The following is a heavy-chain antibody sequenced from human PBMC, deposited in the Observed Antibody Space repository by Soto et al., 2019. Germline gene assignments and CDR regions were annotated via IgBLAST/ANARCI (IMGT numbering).Heavy chain of an antibody. D-gene: IGHD6-13*01. J-gene: IGHJ6*02. CDR3: ARRGIAALYGMDV. Sequence: QVQLQQWGAGLLKPSETLSLSCAVYGGSFSGYYWSWIRQPPGKGLEWIGEINHSGSTNYNPSLKSRGTISVDTSKNQFSLKLSSVTAADTAVYYCARRGIAALYGMDVWGQGTTVTVSS. CDR2: INHSGST. CDR1: GGSFSGYY. V-gene: IGHV4-34*01.